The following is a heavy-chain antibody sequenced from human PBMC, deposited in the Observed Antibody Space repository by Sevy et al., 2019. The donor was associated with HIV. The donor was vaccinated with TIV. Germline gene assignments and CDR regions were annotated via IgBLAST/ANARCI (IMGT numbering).Heavy chain of an antibody. V-gene: IGHV3-23*01. CDR2: LSFGWGEI. CDR1: GFTFNKYS. Sequence: GGSLSLSCAASGFTFNKYSMSWVRQPPGKGLEWVATLSFGWGEINYADSVKGRFTISRDISKNSFYLQMNNLRADDTALYYCAREGCTKPHDYGGQGTLVTVSS. CDR3: AREGCTKPHDY. D-gene: IGHD2-8*01. J-gene: IGHJ4*02.